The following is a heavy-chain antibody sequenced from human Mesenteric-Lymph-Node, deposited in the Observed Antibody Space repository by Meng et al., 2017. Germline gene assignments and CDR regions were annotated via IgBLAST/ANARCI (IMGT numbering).Heavy chain of an antibody. D-gene: IGHD1-26*01. V-gene: IGHV3-11*04. CDR2: ISSSGSTI. J-gene: IGHJ5*02. CDR1: GFTFRDYY. Sequence: GVVGGAGGGLGRRGGSLSPSCADSGFTFRDYYMSWISQAPGKGLEWVSYISSSGSTIYYADSVKGRFTTARNNAKNSLYLQMNSLRAEDTAVYYCASGGVGPFDPWGQGTLVTVSS. CDR3: ASGGVGPFDP.